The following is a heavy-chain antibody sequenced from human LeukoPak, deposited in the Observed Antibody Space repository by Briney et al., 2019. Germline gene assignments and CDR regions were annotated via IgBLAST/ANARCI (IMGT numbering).Heavy chain of an antibody. Sequence: GRSLRLSCAASGFTFSSYGMHWVRQAPGKGLEWVAVIWYDGSNKYCADSVKGRFTISRDNSKNTLYLQMNSLRAEDTAVYYCARENMITFGGVIATSGDYWGQGTLVTVSS. CDR2: IWYDGSNK. D-gene: IGHD3-16*02. J-gene: IGHJ4*02. V-gene: IGHV3-33*01. CDR1: GFTFSSYG. CDR3: ARENMITFGGVIATSGDY.